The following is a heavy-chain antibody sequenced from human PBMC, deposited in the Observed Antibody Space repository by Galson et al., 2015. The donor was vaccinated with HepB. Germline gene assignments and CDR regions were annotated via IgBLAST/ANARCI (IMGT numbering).Heavy chain of an antibody. J-gene: IGHJ5*02. V-gene: IGHV3-15*01. Sequence: SLRLSCAASGFTFSNAWMSWVRQAPGKGLEWVGRIKDKTDGGTTDYAAPVKGRFTISRDDSKNTLYLQMNSLKTEDTAIYYCTTDLGSSWTRDWFDPWGQGTLVTVSS. CDR1: GFTFSNAW. CDR3: TTDLGSSWTRDWFDP. D-gene: IGHD6-13*01. CDR2: IKDKTDGGTT.